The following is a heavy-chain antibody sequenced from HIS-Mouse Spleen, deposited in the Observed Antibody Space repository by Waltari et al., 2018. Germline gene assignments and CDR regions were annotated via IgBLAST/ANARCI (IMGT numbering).Heavy chain of an antibody. CDR3: AREIPYSSSWYDWYFDL. V-gene: IGHV4-34*01. CDR2: INHSGST. Sequence: QVQLQQWGAGLLKPSETLSLTCAVYGGSFRVYYWSWIRKPQGKGLEWIGEINHSGSTNYNPSLKSRVTISVDTSKNQFSLKLSSVTAADTAVYYCAREIPYSSSWYDWYFDLWGRGTLVTVSS. D-gene: IGHD6-13*01. J-gene: IGHJ2*01. CDR1: GGSFRVYY.